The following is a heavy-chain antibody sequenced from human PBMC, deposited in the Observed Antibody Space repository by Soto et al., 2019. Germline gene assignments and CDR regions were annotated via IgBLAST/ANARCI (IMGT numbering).Heavy chain of an antibody. Sequence: SETLSLTCTVSGGSIRNYYWSWIRQPPGKGLEWIGYVYYSGSTNYNPSLKSRVTLSVDTSKNQFSLKLNSVTAADTAVYFCARQEGYSSGWYPFDYWGQGALVTVSS. D-gene: IGHD6-19*01. CDR2: VYYSGST. CDR3: ARQEGYSSGWYPFDY. J-gene: IGHJ4*02. CDR1: GGSIRNYY. V-gene: IGHV4-59*08.